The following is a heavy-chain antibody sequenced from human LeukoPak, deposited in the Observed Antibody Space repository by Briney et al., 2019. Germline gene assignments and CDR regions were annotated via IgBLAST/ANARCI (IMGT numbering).Heavy chain of an antibody. J-gene: IGHJ4*02. CDR1: GGSLNDSD. V-gene: IGHV4-34*01. D-gene: IGHD3-16*02. Sequence: PSETLSLTCTLYGGSLNDSDWSWIRQPPGKGLEWIGEITHSGGTHYNSSLWSRLTISTDTSRNKLSLQLTSVTAADTGVYFCARVSDIMISFGGAISYFDYWGQGALVTVSS. CDR2: ITHSGGT. CDR3: ARVSDIMISFGGAISYFDY.